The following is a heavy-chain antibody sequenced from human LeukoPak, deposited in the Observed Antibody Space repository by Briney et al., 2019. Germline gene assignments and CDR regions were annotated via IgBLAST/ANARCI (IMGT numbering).Heavy chain of an antibody. Sequence: GGSLRLSCAASGFTFSSYAMHWVRQAPGKGLEWVAVISYDGSNKYYADSVKGRFTISRDNSKNTLYLQMNSLRAEDTALYYCAKDQGMITFGGAPFDYWGQGTLVTVSS. CDR3: AKDQGMITFGGAPFDY. D-gene: IGHD3-16*01. V-gene: IGHV3-30-3*01. CDR1: GFTFSSYA. CDR2: ISYDGSNK. J-gene: IGHJ4*02.